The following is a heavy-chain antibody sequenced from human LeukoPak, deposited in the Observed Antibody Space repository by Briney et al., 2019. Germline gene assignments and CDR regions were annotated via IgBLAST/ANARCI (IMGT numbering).Heavy chain of an antibody. Sequence: SETLSLTCTVSGVSINSYYWNWIRQPAGKGLEWVGRIYTSGSTNYNPSLKSRVTMSVDTSKNQFSLKLSSATAADTAVYYCASLNPGYLDVWGKGTTVTVSS. CDR3: ASLNPGYLDV. V-gene: IGHV4-4*07. CDR2: IYTSGST. D-gene: IGHD1-1*01. CDR1: GVSINSYY. J-gene: IGHJ6*04.